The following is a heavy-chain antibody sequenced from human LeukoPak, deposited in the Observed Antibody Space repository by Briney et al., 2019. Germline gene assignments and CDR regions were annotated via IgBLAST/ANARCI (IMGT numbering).Heavy chain of an antibody. CDR2: INPNSGGT. D-gene: IGHD3-22*01. CDR1: GYTFTVYF. Sequence: GASVKVSCKASGYTFTVYFLHCVRQAPGQGLEWMGWINPNSGGTNYAQKFQGRVTMTRDTSISTAYMELSRLRSDDTAVYYCARELNYASSGYYFDYWGQGTLVTVSS. J-gene: IGHJ4*02. V-gene: IGHV1-2*02. CDR3: ARELNYASSGYYFDY.